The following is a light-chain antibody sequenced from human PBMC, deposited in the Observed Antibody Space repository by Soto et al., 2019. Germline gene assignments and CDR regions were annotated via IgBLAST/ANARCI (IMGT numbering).Light chain of an antibody. J-gene: IGLJ1*01. V-gene: IGLV2-14*03. CDR2: HVT. Sequence: QYGLTQPASVSRTPEQTITISCTGTSSDIGHYDYVSWYQQHPGKAPKLMIYHVTYRPSGVSNRYSGSKSGNSASLTISGLQADDEADYYCCSLTTSHTYVFGSGTKVT. CDR3: CSLTTSHTYV. CDR1: SSDIGHYDY.